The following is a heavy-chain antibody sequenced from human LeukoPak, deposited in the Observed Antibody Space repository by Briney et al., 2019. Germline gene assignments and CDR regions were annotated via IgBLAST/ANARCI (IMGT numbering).Heavy chain of an antibody. CDR2: INPNSGGT. V-gene: IGHV1-2*02. Sequence: EASVKVSCKVSGYTLTELSMHWVRQAPGQGLEWMGWINPNSGGTNYAQKFQGRVTMTRDTSISIAYMELSRLRSDDTAVYYCARPLAVAGKYFQHWGQGTLVTVSS. D-gene: IGHD6-19*01. CDR3: ARPLAVAGKYFQH. CDR1: GYTLTELS. J-gene: IGHJ1*01.